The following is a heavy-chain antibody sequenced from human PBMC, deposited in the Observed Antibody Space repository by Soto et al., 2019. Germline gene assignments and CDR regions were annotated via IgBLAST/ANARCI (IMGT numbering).Heavy chain of an antibody. CDR3: ATTSGGWYLLSDY. Sequence: PSETLSLTCTVSGGSISSSSYYWGWIRQPPGKGLEWIGSIYYSGSTYYNPSLKSRVTISVDMSKNQFSLKLSSVTAADTAVYYCATTSGGWYLLSDYWGQGTLVTVSS. V-gene: IGHV4-39*01. CDR1: GGSISSSSYY. D-gene: IGHD2-15*01. J-gene: IGHJ4*02. CDR2: IYYSGST.